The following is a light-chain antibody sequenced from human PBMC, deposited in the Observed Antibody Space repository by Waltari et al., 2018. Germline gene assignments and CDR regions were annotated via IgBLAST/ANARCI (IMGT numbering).Light chain of an antibody. J-gene: IGKJ1*01. Sequence: ELVSTQSPGTLSLPPGEGATLACRASQSVGRFLAWYQQKPGQAPRLLIYQASNRATGIPDRFSGSGSGTDFSLTISRLEPEDFAVYYCQNHERLPATFGQGTKVEI. CDR1: QSVGRF. V-gene: IGKV3-20*01. CDR3: QNHERLPAT. CDR2: QAS.